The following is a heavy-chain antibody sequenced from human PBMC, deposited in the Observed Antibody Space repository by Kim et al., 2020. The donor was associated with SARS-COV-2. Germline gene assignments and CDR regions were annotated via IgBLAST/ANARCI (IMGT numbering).Heavy chain of an antibody. Sequence: GESLKISCKGSGYSFTSYWIGWVRQMPGKGLEWMGIIYPGDSDTRYSPSFQGQVTISADKSISTAYLQWSSLKASDTAMYYCASPPLRGYDSSGYFGYWGQGTLVTVSS. J-gene: IGHJ4*02. V-gene: IGHV5-51*01. D-gene: IGHD3-22*01. CDR3: ASPPLRGYDSSGYFGY. CDR1: GYSFTSYW. CDR2: IYPGDSDT.